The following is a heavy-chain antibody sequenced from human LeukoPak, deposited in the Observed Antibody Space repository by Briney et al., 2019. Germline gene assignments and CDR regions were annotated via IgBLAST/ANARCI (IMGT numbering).Heavy chain of an antibody. V-gene: IGHV1-2*06. CDR1: GYTFTDYY. J-gene: IGHJ4*02. CDR2: INPSSGGT. CDR3: ASVYSGYDLAQLDY. Sequence: ASVKVSCKASGYTFTDYYIHWVRQAPGQGLEWMGRINPSSGGTNYAQKFQGRVTVTRVTSINTAYMELTRLTSGDTAVYYCASVYSGYDLAQLDYWGQGTLVTVSS. D-gene: IGHD5-12*01.